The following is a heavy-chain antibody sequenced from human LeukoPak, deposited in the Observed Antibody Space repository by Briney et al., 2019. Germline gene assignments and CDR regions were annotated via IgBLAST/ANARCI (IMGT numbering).Heavy chain of an antibody. CDR1: GFTFSSYE. CDR3: ARDYCGGDCSSR. CDR2: ISTSGNTI. D-gene: IGHD2-21*02. V-gene: IGHV3-48*03. Sequence: GGSLRLSCAASGFTFSSYEMNWVRQAPGKGLEWVSYISTSGNTIYYADSVKGRFTMSRDNAKKSLFLQMDRLRADDTAVYYCARDYCGGDCSSRWGQGTLVTVSS. J-gene: IGHJ4*02.